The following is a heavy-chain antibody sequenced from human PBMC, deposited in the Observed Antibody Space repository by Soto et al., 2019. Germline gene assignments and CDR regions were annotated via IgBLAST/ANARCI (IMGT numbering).Heavy chain of an antibody. CDR1: GFTFSSYA. J-gene: IGHJ4*02. V-gene: IGHV3-23*01. D-gene: IGHD3-22*01. CDR3: AKDLGDSRGYHYEGFDY. Sequence: EVQLLESGGGLVQPGGSLRLSCAASGFTFSSYAMSWVRQAPGKGLEWVSAISGSGGSTYYADSVKGRFTISRDNSKNTLYLQMKSLGAEDTAVYYCAKDLGDSRGYHYEGFDYWGQGTLVTVSS. CDR2: ISGSGGST.